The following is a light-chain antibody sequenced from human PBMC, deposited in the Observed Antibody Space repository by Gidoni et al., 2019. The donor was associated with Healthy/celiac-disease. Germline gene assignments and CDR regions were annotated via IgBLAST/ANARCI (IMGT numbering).Light chain of an antibody. CDR2: DAS. CDR1: QSVSSY. CDR3: QQRSNWLLT. Sequence: EIVLTPPPATMSSSPGERATLSCRASQSVSSYLAWYQQKPGQAPRLLIYDASNRATGIPARFSGSGSGTDFTLTISSLEPEDFAVYYCQQRSNWLLTFGQGTRLEIK. J-gene: IGKJ5*01. V-gene: IGKV3-11*01.